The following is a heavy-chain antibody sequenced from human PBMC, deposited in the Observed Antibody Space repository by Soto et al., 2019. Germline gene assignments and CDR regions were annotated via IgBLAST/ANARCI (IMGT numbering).Heavy chain of an antibody. CDR1: GDRFTDYY. CDR2: INPNSGVR. CDR3: ARESGGATATLDYYYFYMDV. V-gene: IGHV1-2*04. D-gene: IGHD5-12*01. J-gene: IGHJ6*03. Sequence: QVQLVQSGAEVKEPGASVTVSCRASGDRFTDYYMHWVRQAPGQGLGWMGWINPNSGVRKYAQKFQGLVTMTRDTSIRTVYMQLSRLGFADTAIYYCARESGGATATLDYYYFYMDVWGTGTTVTVSS.